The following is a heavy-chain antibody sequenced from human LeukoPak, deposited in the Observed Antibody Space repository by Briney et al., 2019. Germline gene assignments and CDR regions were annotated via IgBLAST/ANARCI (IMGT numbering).Heavy chain of an antibody. CDR1: GGSFSGYY. Sequence: SEALSLTCAVYGGSFSGYYWSWTRQPPGKGLEWIGEINHSGSTNYNPSLKSRVTISVDTSKNQFSLKLSSVTAADTAVYYCARDRYYDSSGYSAWYFDYWGQGTLVTVSS. V-gene: IGHV4-34*01. CDR2: INHSGST. D-gene: IGHD3-22*01. J-gene: IGHJ4*02. CDR3: ARDRYYDSSGYSAWYFDY.